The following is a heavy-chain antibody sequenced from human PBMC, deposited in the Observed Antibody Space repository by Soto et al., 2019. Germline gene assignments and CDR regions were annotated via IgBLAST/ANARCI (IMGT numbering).Heavy chain of an antibody. CDR1: GGTFSSYT. J-gene: IGHJ6*03. Sequence: SVKVSCKASGGTFSSYTISWVRQAPGQGLEWMGRIIPILGIANYAQKFQGRVTITADKSTSTAYMELSSLRSEDTAVYYCARSWLDCSSTSCYYYYYMDVWGKGTTVTVSS. CDR3: ARSWLDCSSTSCYYYYYMDV. CDR2: IIPILGIA. D-gene: IGHD2-2*01. V-gene: IGHV1-69*02.